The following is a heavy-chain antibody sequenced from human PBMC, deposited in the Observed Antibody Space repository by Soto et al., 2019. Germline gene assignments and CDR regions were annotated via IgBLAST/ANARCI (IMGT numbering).Heavy chain of an antibody. V-gene: IGHV1-46*03. CDR3: SRGDPGEPSPFDL. Sequence: ASVKVSCKASGYIFTSYYIHWVRQAPGQGLEWMGWINPFDGSRMFAQSFQGRVTMTRDTSPSTVYMEVSSLRSETTAVFYFSRGDPGEPSPFDLWAQGTLVTVSS. CDR1: GYIFTSYY. J-gene: IGHJ4*02. CDR2: INPFDGSR. D-gene: IGHD3-10*01.